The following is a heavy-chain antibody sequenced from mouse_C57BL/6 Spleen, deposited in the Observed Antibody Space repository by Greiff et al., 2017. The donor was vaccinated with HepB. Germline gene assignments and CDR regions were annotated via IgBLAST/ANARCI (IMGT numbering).Heavy chain of an antibody. CDR3: ARRWDEFAY. Sequence: VQLMESGAELARPGASVKLSCKASGYTFTSYGISWVKQRTGQGLEWIGEIYPRSGNTYYNEKFKGKATLTADKSSSTAYMELRSLTSEDSAVYFCARRWDEFAYWGQGTLVTVSA. CDR2: IYPRSGNT. J-gene: IGHJ3*01. CDR1: GYTFTSYG. V-gene: IGHV1-81*01. D-gene: IGHD4-1*01.